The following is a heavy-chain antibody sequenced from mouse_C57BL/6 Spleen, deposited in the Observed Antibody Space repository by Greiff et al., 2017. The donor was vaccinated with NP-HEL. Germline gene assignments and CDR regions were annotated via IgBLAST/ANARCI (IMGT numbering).Heavy chain of an antibody. CDR1: GYTFTSYW. J-gene: IGHJ3*01. V-gene: IGHV1-52*01. CDR2: IDPSDSET. CDR3: ARSWDGAWFAY. Sequence: QVQLQQPGAELVRPGSSVKLSCKASGYTFTSYWMHWVKQRPIQGLEWIGNIDPSDSETHYNQKFKDKATLTVDKSSSTDYMQLSILTSADSAVYYCARSWDGAWFAYWGQGTLVTVSA. D-gene: IGHD4-1*01.